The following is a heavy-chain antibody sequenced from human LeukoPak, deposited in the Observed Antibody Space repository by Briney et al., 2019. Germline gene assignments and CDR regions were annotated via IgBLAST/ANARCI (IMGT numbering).Heavy chain of an antibody. CDR3: ARGRTAVAGPGAFDI. J-gene: IGHJ3*02. Sequence: SETLSLTCTVSGGSISSYYWSWIGHPPGKGLEWIVYIYYSGSTNYNPSLKSRVTISVDTSKNQFSLKLSSVTAADTAVYYCARGRTAVAGPGAFDIWGQGTMVTVSS. D-gene: IGHD6-19*01. CDR2: IYYSGST. V-gene: IGHV4-59*01. CDR1: GGSISSYY.